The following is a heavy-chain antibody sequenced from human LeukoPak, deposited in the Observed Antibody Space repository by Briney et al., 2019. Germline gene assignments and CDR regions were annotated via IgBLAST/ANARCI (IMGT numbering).Heavy chain of an antibody. CDR1: GFTFSNAW. CDR2: IKSKTDGGTT. J-gene: IGHJ5*02. CDR3: TSTYCSSTSCSYFDP. D-gene: IGHD2-2*01. V-gene: IGHV3-15*01. Sequence: GGPLRLSCAASGFTFSNAWMSWVRQAPGKGLEWVGRIKSKTDGGTTDYAAPVKGRFTISRDDSKNTLYLQMNSLKTEDTAVYYCTSTYCSSTSCSYFDPWGQGTLVTVSS.